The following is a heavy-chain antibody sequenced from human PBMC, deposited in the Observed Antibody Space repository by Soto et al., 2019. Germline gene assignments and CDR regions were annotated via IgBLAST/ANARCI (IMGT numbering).Heavy chain of an antibody. CDR2: MYNSGRT. J-gene: IGHJ4*02. V-gene: IGHV4-59*08. Sequence: SETLSLTCTVSGGSISSYYWTWIRQPPGKGLEWIGFMYNSGRTHYNPSLKSRVTISLDTSKNQFSLNLRSVTAADTAVYYCASMGYHYGSGSYPLDYWGQGTLVTVSS. CDR1: GGSISSYY. CDR3: ASMGYHYGSGSYPLDY. D-gene: IGHD3-10*01.